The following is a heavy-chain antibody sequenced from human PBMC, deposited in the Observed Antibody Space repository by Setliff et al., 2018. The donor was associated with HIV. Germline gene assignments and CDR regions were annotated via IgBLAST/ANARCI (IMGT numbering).Heavy chain of an antibody. V-gene: IGHV4-38-2*01. Sequence: SETLSLTCDVSNYSISSAHNWAWIRQAPGRGLEWIGSLHHSGNTHYKPSLKSRVSIFIDTSKKQLSLKLRSVTAADTAVYFCATLRWLRSKHSAYWGQGTLVTVSS. CDR2: LHHSGNT. CDR3: ATLRWLRSKHSAY. D-gene: IGHD5-12*01. CDR1: NYSISSAHN. J-gene: IGHJ4*01.